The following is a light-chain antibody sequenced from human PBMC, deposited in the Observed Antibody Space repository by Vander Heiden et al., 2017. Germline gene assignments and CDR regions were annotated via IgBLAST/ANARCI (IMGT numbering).Light chain of an antibody. J-gene: IGKJ1*01. CDR3: QQYHNWPRT. Sequence: ELVMTQSPATLSVSTGERTTLSCRATQSVSSYLAWYQQKPGQAPRLLIYGASTRATGVPARFSVSGSGTEFTLTISSLQSEDFAVYYCQQYHNWPRTFGQGTKVEIK. CDR2: GAS. V-gene: IGKV3-15*01. CDR1: QSVSSY.